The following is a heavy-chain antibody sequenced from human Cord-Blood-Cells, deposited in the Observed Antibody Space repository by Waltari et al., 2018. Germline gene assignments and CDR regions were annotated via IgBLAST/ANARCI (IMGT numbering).Heavy chain of an antibody. CDR2: CEPEGGET. CDR1: GYTLTELS. V-gene: IGHV1-24*01. CDR3: ATSPPLTLHQNYGMDV. J-gene: IGHJ6*02. D-gene: IGHD3-9*01. Sequence: QVQLVQSGAEVKKPGASVKVSCKVSGYTLTELSMHWVRQAPGKGLEWMGGCEPEGGETIHAQKVQGRVTMTEDTSTDTAYMELSSHRSEDTAVYYCATSPPLTLHQNYGMDVWGHGTTVTVSS.